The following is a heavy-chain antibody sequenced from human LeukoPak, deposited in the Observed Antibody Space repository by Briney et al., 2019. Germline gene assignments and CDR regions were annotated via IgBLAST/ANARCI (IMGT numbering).Heavy chain of an antibody. CDR1: GFTFSSNY. V-gene: IGHV3-66*01. CDR2: TYSGDST. CDR3: ARTYSSGWSYGMDV. J-gene: IGHJ6*02. D-gene: IGHD6-19*01. Sequence: PGGSLRLSCAASGFTFSSNYMSWVRQAPGKGLEWVSVTYSGDSTYYSDSVKGRFTISRDNSKNTLYLQMNSLRAEDTAVYYCARTYSSGWSYGMDVWGQGTTVTVSS.